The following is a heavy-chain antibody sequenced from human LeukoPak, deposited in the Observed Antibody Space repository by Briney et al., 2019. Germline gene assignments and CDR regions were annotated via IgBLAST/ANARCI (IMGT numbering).Heavy chain of an antibody. CDR2: ISYDGSNK. CDR1: GFTFSSYG. D-gene: IGHD3-22*01. V-gene: IGHV3-30*18. Sequence: PGGSLRLSCAASGFTFSSYGMHWVRQAPGKGLEWVAGISYDGSNKYYADSVKGRFTISRDNSKNTLYLQMNSLRAEDTAVYYCAKDRRRHKTSSGYYYYWGQGTLVTVSS. J-gene: IGHJ4*02. CDR3: AKDRRRHKTSSGYYYY.